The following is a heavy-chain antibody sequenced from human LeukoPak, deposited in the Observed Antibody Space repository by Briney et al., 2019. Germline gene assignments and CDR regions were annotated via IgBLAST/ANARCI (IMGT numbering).Heavy chain of an antibody. CDR1: GGSISSSSYY. V-gene: IGHV4-39*07. CDR3: ARDPYGDPFDY. D-gene: IGHD4-17*01. Sequence: PSETLSLTCTVSGGSISSSSYYWGWIRQPPGKGLEWNGSIYYSGSTYYNPSLKSRVTISVDTSKNQFSLKLSSVTAADTAVYYCARDPYGDPFDYWGQGTLVTVSS. J-gene: IGHJ4*02. CDR2: IYYSGST.